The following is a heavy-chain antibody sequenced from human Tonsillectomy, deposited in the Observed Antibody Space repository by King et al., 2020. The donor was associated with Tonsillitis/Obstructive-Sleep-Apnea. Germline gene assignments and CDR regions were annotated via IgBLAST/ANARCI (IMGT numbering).Heavy chain of an antibody. CDR1: GFPFRSYW. J-gene: IGHJ4*02. Sequence: VQLVESGGGLVQPGDSLRLSCAASGFPFRSYWMTWVRQAPGKGLEWVANIKPDGREKYYVDSVKGRFTISRDNAKNSLYLQMNSLKFEDTAVYFCARDVVDDYWGQGTLVTVSA. CDR3: ARDVVDDY. D-gene: IGHD2-15*01. CDR2: IKPDGREK. V-gene: IGHV3-7*04.